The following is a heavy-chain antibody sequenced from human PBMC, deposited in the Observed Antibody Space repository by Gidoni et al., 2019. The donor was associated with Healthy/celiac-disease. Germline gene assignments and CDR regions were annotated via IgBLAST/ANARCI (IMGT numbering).Heavy chain of an antibody. J-gene: IGHJ4*02. D-gene: IGHD2-15*01. CDR1: GGTIRNYD. V-gene: IGHV1-69*01. Sequence: QVQLVQSGAEVKKPGSSVKVSCKASGGTIRNYDIIWVRQAPGQGLEWMGVIIPVFGAANYAQGFQGRVTITADESRNTVYMELRSLRYEDTATYYCARGAESTSVVKPFVYWGQGTRVTVSS. CDR2: IIPVFGAA. CDR3: ARGAESTSVVKPFVY.